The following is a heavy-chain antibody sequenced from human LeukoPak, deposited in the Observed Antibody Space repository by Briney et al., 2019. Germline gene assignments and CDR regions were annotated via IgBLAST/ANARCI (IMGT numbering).Heavy chain of an antibody. J-gene: IGHJ4*02. V-gene: IGHV3-11*01. CDR2: ISSSGSTI. Sequence: GASLRLSCAVSGFTLTNSYTSCIRQPPGGWLEWVSYISSSGSTINDADSVKGRFTISRESAKKSLFLQMNSLRAEDTAVYYCARVGSSGYPSDYWGEGTLVTVSS. CDR1: GFTLTNSY. CDR3: ARVGSSGYPSDY. D-gene: IGHD3-22*01.